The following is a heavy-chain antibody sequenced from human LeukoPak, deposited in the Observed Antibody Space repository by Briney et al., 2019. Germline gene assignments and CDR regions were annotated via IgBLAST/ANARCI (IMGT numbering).Heavy chain of an antibody. CDR1: GFTFSSYW. Sequence: PGGSLRLSCAASGFTFSSYWMHWVRQAPGKGLVWVSRNKSDGSTNYADSVKGRFTISRDNAKNTVSLQMNSLRAEDTGVYYCARAPSEIGGYYPEYFRHWGQGTLVTVSS. D-gene: IGHD3-22*01. CDR3: ARAPSEIGGYYPEYFRH. J-gene: IGHJ1*01. V-gene: IGHV3-74*01. CDR2: NKSDGST.